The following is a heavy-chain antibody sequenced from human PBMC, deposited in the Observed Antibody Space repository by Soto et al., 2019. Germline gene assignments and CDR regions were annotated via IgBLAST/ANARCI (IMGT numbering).Heavy chain of an antibody. CDR2: MNPNSGNT. V-gene: IGHV1-8*01. CDR1: GYTFTSYD. J-gene: IGHJ6*02. D-gene: IGHD3-16*02. CDR3: ARDRYDCVWGSYRPPHGMDV. Sequence: ASVKVSCKASGYTFTSYDINWVRQATGQGLEWMGWMNPNSGNTGYAQKFQGRVTMTRNTSISTAYMELSSLRSEDTAVYYCARDRYDCVWGSYRPPHGMDVWGQGTTVTVSS.